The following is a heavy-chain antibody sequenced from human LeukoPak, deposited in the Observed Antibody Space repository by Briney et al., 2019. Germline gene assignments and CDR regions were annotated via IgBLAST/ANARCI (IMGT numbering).Heavy chain of an antibody. J-gene: IGHJ4*02. CDR3: ARTYTNNAGYYLY. CDR1: GFTFSSYG. CDR2: IWYDGSNK. Sequence: GGSLRLSCAASGFTFSSYGMHWVRQAPGKGLEWVAVIWYDGSNKYYADSVKGRFTISRDNSKNTLYLQMNSLRAEDTAVYYCARTYTNNAGYYLYWGQGTLVTVSS. D-gene: IGHD3-22*01. V-gene: IGHV3-33*01.